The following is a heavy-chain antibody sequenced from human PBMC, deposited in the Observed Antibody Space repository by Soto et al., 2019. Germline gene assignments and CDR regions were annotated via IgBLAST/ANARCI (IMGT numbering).Heavy chain of an antibody. V-gene: IGHV4-61*01. CDR1: GGSVISGSYY. J-gene: IGHJ4*02. CDR3: ARGSIAALY. Sequence: PSETLSLTCTVSGGSVISGSYYWIWIRQPPGKGLEWIGYIYYSGSTNYNPSLKSRVTISVDTSKNQFSLKLSSVTAADTAVYYCARGSIAALYWGQGTLVTVS. D-gene: IGHD6-6*01. CDR2: IYYSGST.